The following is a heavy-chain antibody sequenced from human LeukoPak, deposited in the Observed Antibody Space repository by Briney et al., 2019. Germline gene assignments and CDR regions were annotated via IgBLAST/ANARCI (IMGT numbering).Heavy chain of an antibody. Sequence: SETLSLTCTVSGDPISSYYWSWIRQPPGKGLEWIGYIYYSGSTNYNPSLKSRVTISVDTSKNQFSLKLSSVTAADTAVYYCARSVGIVGAGGAFDIWGQGTMVTVSS. V-gene: IGHV4-59*08. D-gene: IGHD1-26*01. CDR3: ARSVGIVGAGGAFDI. CDR2: IYYSGST. J-gene: IGHJ3*02. CDR1: GDPISSYY.